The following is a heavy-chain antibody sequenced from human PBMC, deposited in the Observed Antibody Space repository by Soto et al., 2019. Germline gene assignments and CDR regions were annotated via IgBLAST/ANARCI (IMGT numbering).Heavy chain of an antibody. CDR2: INHLGSI. CDR1: GGSLSDYF. V-gene: IGHV4-34*01. J-gene: IGHJ6*03. Sequence: TLSLTCVVSGGSLSDYFWSWIRQPPGMALEWIGEINHLGSINYNPSLKSRVTMPVDTSKNQFSLTLNSVTAADTATYYCARGGISHWAYFYYMDVWDRGTTVTVSS. CDR3: ARGGISHWAYFYYMDV. D-gene: IGHD2-21*01.